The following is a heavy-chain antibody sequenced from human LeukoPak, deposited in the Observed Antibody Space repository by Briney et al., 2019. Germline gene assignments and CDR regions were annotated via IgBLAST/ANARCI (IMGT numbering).Heavy chain of an antibody. CDR2: ISGSGGST. CDR1: GFTFTSYA. D-gene: IGHD3-22*01. CDR3: AKKGQLDYYDSSGYYPLYYYYYMDV. Sequence: GGSLRLSCAASGFTFTSYAMSWVRQAPGEGLEWVSAISGSGGSTHYADSVRGRFTISRDNSKNTLYLQMNSLRVEDTAVYYCAKKGQLDYYDSSGYYPLYYYYYMDVWGKGTTVTVSS. V-gene: IGHV3-23*01. J-gene: IGHJ6*03.